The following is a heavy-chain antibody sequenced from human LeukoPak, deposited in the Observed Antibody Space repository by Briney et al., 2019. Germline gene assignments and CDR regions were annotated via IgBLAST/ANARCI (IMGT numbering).Heavy chain of an antibody. J-gene: IGHJ4*02. CDR1: GYTFSNYW. CDR3: AGWDGPTYFFDF. CDR2: IYPGDSDT. Sequence: GESLKISCKGSGYTFSNYWIGWVRQMPGKGLEWMGIIYPGDSDTKYSPSFQGQVTFSADKSINTAYLQWRSLQASDTAMYYCAGWDGPTYFFDFWGQGTLVTVSS. D-gene: IGHD1-1*01. V-gene: IGHV5-51*01.